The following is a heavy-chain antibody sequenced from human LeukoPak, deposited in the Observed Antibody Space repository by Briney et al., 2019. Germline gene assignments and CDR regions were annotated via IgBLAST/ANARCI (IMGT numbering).Heavy chain of an antibody. J-gene: IGHJ5*02. CDR1: GGSFSGYY. V-gene: IGHV4-34*01. CDR3: ARGLDYVPFDP. D-gene: IGHD4-17*01. Sequence: SETLSLTCAVYGGSFSGYYWSCIRQPPRKRLQCIGEINHSGITNYNPSLKSRVTISVDTSKNQFSLKLSSVTAADTAVYYCARGLDYVPFDPWGQGTLVTVSS. CDR2: INHSGIT.